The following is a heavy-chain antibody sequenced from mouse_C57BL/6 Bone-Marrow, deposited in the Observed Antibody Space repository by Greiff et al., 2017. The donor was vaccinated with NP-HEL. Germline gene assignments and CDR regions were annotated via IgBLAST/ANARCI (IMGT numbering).Heavy chain of an antibody. Sequence: EVKLVESGGGLVQPGGSLKLSCAASGFTFSDYYMYWVRQTPEKRLEWVAYISNGGGSTYYLDTVKGRFTISRDNAKNTLYLQMSRLKSEDTAMYYCARPIYYDYSWFAYWGQGTLVTVSA. V-gene: IGHV5-12*01. CDR3: ARPIYYDYSWFAY. CDR1: GFTFSDYY. D-gene: IGHD2-4*01. J-gene: IGHJ3*01. CDR2: ISNGGGST.